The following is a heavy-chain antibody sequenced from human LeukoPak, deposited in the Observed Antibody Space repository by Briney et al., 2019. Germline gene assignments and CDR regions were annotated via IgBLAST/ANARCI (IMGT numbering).Heavy chain of an antibody. CDR1: GEPFSGHY. CDR3: ARGAGCSGGSCYIDY. D-gene: IGHD2-15*01. J-gene: IGHJ4*02. CDR2: VNHSGST. Sequence: SETLSLTCAVSGEPFSGHYWSWIRQTPGKGLEWIGEVNHSGSTNYNPSLKSRVTISIDTSKNQFSLKLSSVTAADTAVYYCARGAGCSGGSCYIDYWGQGTLVTVSS. V-gene: IGHV4-34*01.